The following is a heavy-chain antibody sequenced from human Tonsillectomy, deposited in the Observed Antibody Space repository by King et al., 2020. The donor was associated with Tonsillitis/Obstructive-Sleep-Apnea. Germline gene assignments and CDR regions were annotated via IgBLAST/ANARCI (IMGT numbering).Heavy chain of an antibody. CDR1: GFTVSSNH. CDR2: IYSGGNI. Sequence: VQLVESGGGLVQPGGSLRLSCAASGFTVSSNHMSWVRQAPGKGLEWVSAIYSGGNIHYADSVKGRFTISRDNSKNTLYVQVNSLRAEDTAVYYCARGLVNPGYFYYWGQGTLVTVSS. D-gene: IGHD3-16*02. J-gene: IGHJ4*02. CDR3: ARGLVNPGYFYY. V-gene: IGHV3-66*01.